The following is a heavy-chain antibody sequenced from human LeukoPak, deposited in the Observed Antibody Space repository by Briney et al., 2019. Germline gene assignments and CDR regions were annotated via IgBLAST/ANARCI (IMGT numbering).Heavy chain of an antibody. V-gene: IGHV4-61*01. Sequence: PSETLSLTCTVSGGSVSSGSYYWSWIRQPPGKGLEWIGYIYYSGSTNYNPSLKNRVTISVDTSKNQFSLKLSSVTAADTAVYYCARYSSSWYIRSGFNYWGQGTLVTVSS. CDR1: GGSVSSGSYY. D-gene: IGHD6-13*01. CDR3: ARYSSSWYIRSGFNY. J-gene: IGHJ4*02. CDR2: IYYSGST.